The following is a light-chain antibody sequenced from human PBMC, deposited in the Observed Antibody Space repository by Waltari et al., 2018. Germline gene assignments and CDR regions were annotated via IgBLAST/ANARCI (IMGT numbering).Light chain of an antibody. CDR2: DVN. CDR1: KSDVGGYNY. Sequence: QSALTQPRSVSGSPGQSVTISCTGTKSDVGGYNYGSWYQHHPGKAPKFIIYDVNKRPSGVPDRSSGAKSGNTASLTISGLQADDEADYFCCSYAGAYRVFGTGTKVTVL. J-gene: IGLJ1*01. V-gene: IGLV2-11*01. CDR3: CSYAGAYRV.